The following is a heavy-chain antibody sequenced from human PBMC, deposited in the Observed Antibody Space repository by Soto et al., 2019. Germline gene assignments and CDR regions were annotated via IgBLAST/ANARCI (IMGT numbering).Heavy chain of an antibody. CDR3: ARGYGVAAAGRDAFDI. CDR1: GYTFTGYY. CDR2: INPNSGGT. Sequence: QVQLVQSGAEVKKPGASVKVSCKASGYTFTGYYMHWVRQAPGQGLEWMGWINPNSGGTNYAQKFQGWVTMTRDTSISTAYMELSRLRSDGTAVYYCARGYGVAAAGRDAFDIWGQGTMVTVSS. D-gene: IGHD6-13*01. V-gene: IGHV1-2*04. J-gene: IGHJ3*02.